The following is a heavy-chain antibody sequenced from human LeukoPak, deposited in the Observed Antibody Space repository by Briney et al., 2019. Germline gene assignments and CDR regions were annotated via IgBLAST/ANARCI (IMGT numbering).Heavy chain of an antibody. CDR1: GYTFTSYD. CDR3: ARMSLLWFGELLSYNWFDP. V-gene: IGHV1-8*01. D-gene: IGHD3-10*01. CDR2: MNPNSGNT. J-gene: IGHJ5*02. Sequence: ASVKVSCEASGYTFTSYDINWVRQATGQGLEWMGWMNPNSGNTGYAQKFQGRVTMTRNTSISTAYMELSSLRSEDTAVYYCARMSLLWFGELLSYNWFDPWGQGTLVTVSS.